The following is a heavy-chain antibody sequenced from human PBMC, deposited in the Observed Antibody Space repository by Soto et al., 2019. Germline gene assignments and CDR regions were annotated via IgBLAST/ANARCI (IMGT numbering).Heavy chain of an antibody. CDR2: IYSGGST. CDR1: EFNVTKGH. Sequence: ELQLVESGGALIQPGGSLRLACAASEFNVTKGHMNWVRQAPGKGLEWVSVIYSGGSTNYADSVKGRFTISRDNSKNTLYLQMHSLRAKDTAVYYCATPTRGEYNYYGMDVWGQGTTVTVSS. V-gene: IGHV3-53*01. J-gene: IGHJ6*02. CDR3: ATPTRGEYNYYGMDV. D-gene: IGHD3-16*01.